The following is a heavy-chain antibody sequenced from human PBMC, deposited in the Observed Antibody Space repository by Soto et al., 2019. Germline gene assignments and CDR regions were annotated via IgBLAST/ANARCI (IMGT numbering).Heavy chain of an antibody. Sequence: EVQLLESGGDLVHPGGSLRLSCAASGFTFRNYAMNWVRQAPGKGLEWVAAISGVDGYSSYIDSVKGRFTISRDDSDKTVYHQMNSLRVEDTAVYYCAGDRRYANNYYYYYAMDVWGQGTTVTISS. CDR2: ISGVDGYS. J-gene: IGHJ6*02. V-gene: IGHV3-23*01. D-gene: IGHD1-20*01. CDR1: GFTFRNYA. CDR3: AGDRRYANNYYYYYAMDV.